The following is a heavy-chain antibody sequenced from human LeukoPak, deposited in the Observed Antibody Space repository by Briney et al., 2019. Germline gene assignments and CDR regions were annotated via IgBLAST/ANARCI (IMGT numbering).Heavy chain of an antibody. Sequence: ASVKVSCKASGGTFSSYAISWVRQAPGQGLEWMGGIIPIFGSANYAQMFQGRVAMTTDTSITTAYMELSGLTSDDTAVYYCARGRTSGYNFGHYFDFWGQGTLVTVSS. V-gene: IGHV1-69*05. J-gene: IGHJ4*02. CDR1: GGTFSSYA. D-gene: IGHD5-18*01. CDR2: IIPIFGSA. CDR3: ARGRTSGYNFGHYFDF.